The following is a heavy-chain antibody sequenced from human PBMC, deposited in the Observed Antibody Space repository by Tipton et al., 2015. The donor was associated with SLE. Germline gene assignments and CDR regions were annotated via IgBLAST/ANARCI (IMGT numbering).Heavy chain of an antibody. J-gene: IGHJ4*02. V-gene: IGHV4-61*02. Sequence: TLSLTCTVSGGSISSGSYYWSWIRQPAGKGLEWIGRIYTSGSTKYNPSLKSRVTISVDTSKNEFSLKLNSVTAADTAVYYCARVNWAPDYWGQGTLVTVSS. CDR2: IYTSGST. CDR3: ARVNWAPDY. D-gene: IGHD3-16*01. CDR1: GGSISSGSYY.